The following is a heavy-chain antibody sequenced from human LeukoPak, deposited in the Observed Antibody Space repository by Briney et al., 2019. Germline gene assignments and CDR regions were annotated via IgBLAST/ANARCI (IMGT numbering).Heavy chain of an antibody. Sequence: PSETLSLTCAVYGGSFSGYYWSWIRQPPGKGLEWIGEINHSGSTNYNPSLKSRVTISVDTSKNQFSLKLSSVTAADTAVYYCARDGGGYSYAWFDPWGQGTLVTVSP. V-gene: IGHV4-34*01. CDR1: GGSFSGYY. CDR3: ARDGGGYSYAWFDP. J-gene: IGHJ5*02. D-gene: IGHD5-18*01. CDR2: INHSGST.